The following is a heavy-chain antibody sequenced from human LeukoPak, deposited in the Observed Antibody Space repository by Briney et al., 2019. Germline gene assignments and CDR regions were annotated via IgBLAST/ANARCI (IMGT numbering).Heavy chain of an antibody. CDR1: GYTFTGYY. CDR2: INPNSGGT. CDR3: ARVGMGIFGVVGSYHYYMDV. V-gene: IGHV1-2*02. J-gene: IGHJ6*03. Sequence: ASVKVSCKASGYTFTGYYMHWVRQAPGQGLEWMGWINPNSGGTNYAQKFQGRVTMTRDTSISTAYMELSRLRSDDTAVYYCARVGMGIFGVVGSYHYYMDVWGKGTTVTVSS. D-gene: IGHD3-3*01.